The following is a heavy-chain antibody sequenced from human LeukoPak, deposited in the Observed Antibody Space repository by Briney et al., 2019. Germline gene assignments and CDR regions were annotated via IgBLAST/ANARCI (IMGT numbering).Heavy chain of an antibody. Sequence: PSQTLSLTCTVSGGSISSGGYYWSWIRQHPGKGLEWIGYIYYSGSTYYNPSLKSRVTISVDTSKNQFSLKLSSVTAADTAVYYCARGSYIGRCFDYWGQGTLVTVSS. V-gene: IGHV4-31*03. D-gene: IGHD3-10*01. CDR3: ARGSYIGRCFDY. CDR1: GGSISSGGYY. CDR2: IYYSGST. J-gene: IGHJ4*02.